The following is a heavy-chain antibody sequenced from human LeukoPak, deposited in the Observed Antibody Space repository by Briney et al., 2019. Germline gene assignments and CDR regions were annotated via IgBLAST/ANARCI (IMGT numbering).Heavy chain of an antibody. J-gene: IGHJ4*02. CDR2: INHSGST. CDR1: GGSFSGYY. D-gene: IGHD2-2*01. V-gene: IGHV4-34*01. Sequence: SETLSLTCAVYGGSFSGYYWSWIRQPPGKGLEWIGEINHSGSTNYNPSLKSRVTISVDTSKNQFSLKLSSVTAADTAVYYCARHDSDCSSTSCSPSALDYWGQGTLVTVSS. CDR3: ARHDSDCSSTSCSPSALDY.